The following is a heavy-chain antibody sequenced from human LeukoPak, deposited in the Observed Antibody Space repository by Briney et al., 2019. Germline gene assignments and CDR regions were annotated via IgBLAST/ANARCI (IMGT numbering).Heavy chain of an antibody. CDR1: GFTFSDYY. D-gene: IGHD4-23*01. J-gene: IGHJ5*02. CDR3: AREVRRTLYGGRFDP. Sequence: GGSLRLSCAVSGFTFSDYYMSWIRQAPGKGLEWVSYISRSGSTIDYADSVKGRLTISGDNAKNSLYLQMNSLRAEDTAVYYCAREVRRTLYGGRFDPWGQGTLVTVSS. V-gene: IGHV3-11*01. CDR2: ISRSGSTI.